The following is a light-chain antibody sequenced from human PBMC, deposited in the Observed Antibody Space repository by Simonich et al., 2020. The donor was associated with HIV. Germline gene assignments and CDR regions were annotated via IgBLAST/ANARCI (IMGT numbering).Light chain of an antibody. CDR3: SSYTSSSTLV. J-gene: IGLJ2*01. Sequence: QSALTQPASVSGSPGQSISISCTGTSSVVGGYNYVSWYQQHPGKAPKLIIYNVSKRPSGVSNRFSGSKSGNTASLTISGLQAEDEADYYCSSYTSSSTLVFGGGTKLTVL. CDR2: NVS. CDR1: SSVVGGYNY. V-gene: IGLV2-14*01.